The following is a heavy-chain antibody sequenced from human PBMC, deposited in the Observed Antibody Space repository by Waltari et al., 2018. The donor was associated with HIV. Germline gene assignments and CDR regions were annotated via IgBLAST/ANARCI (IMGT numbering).Heavy chain of an antibody. V-gene: IGHV4-61*02. CDR2: IYTSGST. CDR1: GGSISSGSYY. J-gene: IGHJ4*02. CDR3: AGQYYDFWSAPEDY. D-gene: IGHD3-3*01. Sequence: QVQLQESGPGLVKPSQTLSLTCTVSGGSISSGSYYWSWIRQPAGKGLEWICRIYTSGSTNYNPSLKSRVTISVDTSKNQFSLKLSSVTAADTAVYYCAGQYYDFWSAPEDYWGQGTLVTVSS.